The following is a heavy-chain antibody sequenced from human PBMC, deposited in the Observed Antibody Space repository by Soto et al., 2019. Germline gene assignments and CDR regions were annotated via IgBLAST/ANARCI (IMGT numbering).Heavy chain of an antibody. Sequence: PGGSLRLSCAASGFIFSSYGVHWVRQAPGKGLEWVAVIWYDGGSVYYADSVKGRFTISRDNSKNTVYLQMNSLRAEDTAIYYCAKDSARDGYNPYYFDYWGRGTLVTVSS. CDR3: AKDSARDGYNPYYFDY. V-gene: IGHV3-33*06. D-gene: IGHD5-12*01. CDR1: GFIFSSYG. CDR2: IWYDGGSV. J-gene: IGHJ4*01.